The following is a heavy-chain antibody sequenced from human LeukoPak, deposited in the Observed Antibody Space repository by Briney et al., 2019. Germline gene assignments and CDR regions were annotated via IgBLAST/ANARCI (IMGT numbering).Heavy chain of an antibody. V-gene: IGHV4-59*08. J-gene: IGHJ4*02. D-gene: IGHD4-17*01. CDR3: ARFTYGDYGGYFDY. CDR2: IYYSGST. Sequence: PSETLSLTCTVSGGSISSYYWSWIRQPPGKGLEWIGYIYYSGSTNYNPSLKSRVTISVDTSKNQFSLKLSSVTAADTAVYYCARFTYGDYGGYFDYWGQGTLVTVSS. CDR1: GGSISSYY.